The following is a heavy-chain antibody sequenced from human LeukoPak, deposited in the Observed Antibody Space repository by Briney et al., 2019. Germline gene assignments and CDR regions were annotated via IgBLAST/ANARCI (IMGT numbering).Heavy chain of an antibody. CDR1: GYTFSDYA. CDR3: ARGSTSDWPLDH. J-gene: IGHJ4*02. CDR2: IDAGNGDT. Sequence: ASVNVSSTASGYTFSDYAMHWVRPAPGQRFEWMGWIDAGNGDTRYSQKFQGRVTITRDTSAGTAYIELRSLRSEDTAMYYCARGSTSDWPLDHWGQETLVTISS. V-gene: IGHV1-3*01. D-gene: IGHD2-2*01.